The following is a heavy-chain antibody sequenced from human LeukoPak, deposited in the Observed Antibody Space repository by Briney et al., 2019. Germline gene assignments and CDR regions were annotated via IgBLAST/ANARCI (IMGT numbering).Heavy chain of an antibody. D-gene: IGHD5-12*01. CDR3: ARATSGYDSWGYFDY. V-gene: IGHV1-69*01. J-gene: IGHJ4*02. Sequence: SVKLSCKASGGTFSSYAISWVRQAPGQGVEWMGGIMPIFGTANYAQKFQGRVTITADESTSTAYMELSSLRSEDTAVYYCARATSGYDSWGYFDYWGQGTLVTVSS. CDR2: IMPIFGTA. CDR1: GGTFSSYA.